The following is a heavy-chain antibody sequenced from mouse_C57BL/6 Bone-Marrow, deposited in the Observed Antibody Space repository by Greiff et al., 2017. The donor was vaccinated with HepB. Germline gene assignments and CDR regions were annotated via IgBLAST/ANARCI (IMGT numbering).Heavy chain of an antibody. CDR3: ARRGVYSNYAMDY. Sequence: QVHVKQSGAELAKPGASVKLSCKASGYTFTSYWMHWVKQRPGQGLEWIGYINPSSGYTKYNQKFKDKATLTADKSSSTAYMQLSSLTYEDSAVYYCARRGVYSNYAMDYWGQGTSVTVSS. J-gene: IGHJ4*01. D-gene: IGHD2-5*01. CDR1: GYTFTSYW. V-gene: IGHV1-7*01. CDR2: INPSSGYT.